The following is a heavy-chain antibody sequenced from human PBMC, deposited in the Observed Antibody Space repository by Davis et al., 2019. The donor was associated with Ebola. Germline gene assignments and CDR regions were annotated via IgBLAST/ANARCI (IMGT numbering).Heavy chain of an antibody. V-gene: IGHV4-59*07. D-gene: IGHD6-6*01. Sequence: SDTLSLTCTVSGGSISSYYWSWIRQPPGKGLEWIGYIYYSGSTNYNPSLKSRVTISVDTSKNHFSLKLSSVTAADTAVYYCARIAARTDAFDIWAKGQWSPSLQ. CDR1: GGSISSYY. CDR2: IYYSGST. CDR3: ARIAARTDAFDI. J-gene: IGHJ3*02.